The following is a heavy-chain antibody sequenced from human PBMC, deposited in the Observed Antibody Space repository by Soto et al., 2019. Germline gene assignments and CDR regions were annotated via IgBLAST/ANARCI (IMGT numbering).Heavy chain of an antibody. CDR3: ARLEWDSTATYYYYYGMDV. V-gene: IGHV5-51*01. J-gene: IGHJ6*02. CDR1: GYSFSTYW. Sequence: GESLKISCTGSGYSFSTYWIAWVRQMPGKGLEWMGIIYPGDSDTRYSPSFQGQVTISADKSISTAYLQWSSLKASDTAMYYCARLEWDSTATYYYYYGMDVWGQGTTVTVSS. CDR2: IYPGDSDT. D-gene: IGHD1-26*01.